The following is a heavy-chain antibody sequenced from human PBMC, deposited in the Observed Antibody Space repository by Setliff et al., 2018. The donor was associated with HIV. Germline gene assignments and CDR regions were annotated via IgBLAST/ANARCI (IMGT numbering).Heavy chain of an antibody. D-gene: IGHD2-8*01. Sequence: TSETLSLTCTVSGGSLSSGGYYWNWIRQHPGKGLEWIGNIYYSGITYYNPSLMSRVTISVDTSKNNFSLKLSSVTAADTAVYFCARDGRAKGVYSLWFLDLWGRGTLVTVSS. CDR2: IYYSGIT. CDR3: ARDGRAKGVYSLWFLDL. V-gene: IGHV4-31*03. J-gene: IGHJ2*01. CDR1: GGSLSSGGYY.